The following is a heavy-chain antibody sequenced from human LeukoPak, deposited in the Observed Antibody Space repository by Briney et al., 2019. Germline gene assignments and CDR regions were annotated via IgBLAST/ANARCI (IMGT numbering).Heavy chain of an antibody. CDR2: ISRGGNSK. CDR3: ARDQFLDS. CDR1: GFRFSDYY. J-gene: IGHJ4*02. V-gene: IGHV3-11*01. Sequence: GGSLRLSYAASGFRFSDYYMSWIRQAPGKGLEWVSSISRGGNSKYSADSVKGRFTISRDNAKKSLDLQMDSLRPEDTAVYYCARDQFLDSWGQGTLVTVSS.